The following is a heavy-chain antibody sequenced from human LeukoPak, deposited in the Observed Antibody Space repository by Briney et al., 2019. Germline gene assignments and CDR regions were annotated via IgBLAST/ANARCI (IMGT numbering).Heavy chain of an antibody. CDR3: AKGLRQVDY. CDR1: GFSFSDYS. CDR2: ISGSGGST. Sequence: GGSLRLSCAASGFSFSDYSMNWVRQAPGKGLEWVSAISGSGGSTYYADSVKGRFTISRDNSKNTLYLQMNSLRAEDTAVYYCAKGLRQVDYWGQGPLVTVSS. J-gene: IGHJ4*02. V-gene: IGHV3-23*01.